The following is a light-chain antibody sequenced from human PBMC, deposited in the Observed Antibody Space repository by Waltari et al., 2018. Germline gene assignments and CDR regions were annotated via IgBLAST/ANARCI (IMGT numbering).Light chain of an antibody. CDR1: SGAIGDYNS. CDR2: DVN. V-gene: IGLV2-8*01. J-gene: IGLJ2*01. CDR3: NSFAGSDTVV. Sequence: QSALTQPPSASGSPGQSVTISCTGTSGAIGDYNSVTWYRQHPGKVPKLMIYDVNRRPSGVPDRFSGSKSGNTASLTVSGLQPEDEAVYYCNSFAGSDTVVFGGGTTLTVL.